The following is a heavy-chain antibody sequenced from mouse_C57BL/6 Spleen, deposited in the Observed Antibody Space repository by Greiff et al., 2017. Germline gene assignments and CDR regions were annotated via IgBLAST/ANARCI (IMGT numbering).Heavy chain of an antibody. J-gene: IGHJ1*03. D-gene: IGHD1-1*01. CDR2: ISNGGGST. Sequence: EVQLQQSGGGLVQPGGSLKLSCAASGFTFSDYYMYWVRQTPEKRLEWVAYISNGGGSTYYPDTVKGRFTISRDNAKNTLYLQMSRLKSEDTAMYYCARHATTVVGYFDVWGTGTTVTVSS. CDR3: ARHATTVVGYFDV. CDR1: GFTFSDYY. V-gene: IGHV5-12*01.